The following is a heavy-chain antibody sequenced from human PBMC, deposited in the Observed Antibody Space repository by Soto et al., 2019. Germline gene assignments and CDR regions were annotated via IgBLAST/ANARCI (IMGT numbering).Heavy chain of an antibody. J-gene: IGHJ6*02. CDR2: INPSGGTT. CDR3: ARVLSWASYYDFWSGYYNYYYGMDV. D-gene: IGHD3-3*01. CDR1: GYTFTNYY. V-gene: IGHV1-46*01. Sequence: ASVKVSCKSSGYTFTNYYIHCVRQAPGQGLEWMGVINPSGGTTRYAQKFQGRVTMTRNTSISTAYMELSSLRSEDTAVYYCARVLSWASYYDFWSGYYNYYYGMDVWGQGTTVTVSS.